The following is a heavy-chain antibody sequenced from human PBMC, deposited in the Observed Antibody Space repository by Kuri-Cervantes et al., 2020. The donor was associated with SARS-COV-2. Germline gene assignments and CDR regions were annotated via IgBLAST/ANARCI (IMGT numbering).Heavy chain of an antibody. CDR3: TTELLWFGELF. J-gene: IGHJ4*02. V-gene: IGHV3-15*01. Sequence: GESLKISCAASGFTFRNACMSWVRQAPGKGREWVGRIKSKTDGGTTDYAAPVKGRFTISRDDSKNTLYVQMNSLKAEDTAGYYCTTELLWFGELFWGQGTLVTVSS. CDR2: IKSKTDGGTT. CDR1: GFTFRNAC. D-gene: IGHD3-10*01.